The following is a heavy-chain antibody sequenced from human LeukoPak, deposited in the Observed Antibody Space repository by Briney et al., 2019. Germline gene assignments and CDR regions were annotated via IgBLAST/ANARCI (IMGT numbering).Heavy chain of an antibody. Sequence: SETLSLTCSVSGSSISSYYWSWVRQPAGKGLEWIGRIYSTGSTNYSPSLKSRVTVSVDTSKNQFSLKLSSVTAADTAVYYCAGTSELYCGGDCFPDAFDIWGQGTMVTVSS. CDR3: AGTSELYCGGDCFPDAFDI. J-gene: IGHJ3*02. CDR1: GSSISSYY. CDR2: IYSTGST. V-gene: IGHV4-4*07. D-gene: IGHD2-21*02.